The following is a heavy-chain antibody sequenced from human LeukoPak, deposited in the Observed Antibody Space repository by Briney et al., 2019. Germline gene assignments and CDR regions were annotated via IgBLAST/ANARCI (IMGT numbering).Heavy chain of an antibody. D-gene: IGHD3-3*01. J-gene: IGHJ3*02. CDR3: ARPALEWLLYDAFEI. V-gene: IGHV3-30-3*01. CDR1: GFTFNHYA. CDR2: ISNDGSNT. Sequence: GRSLRLSCAASGFTFNHYALHWVRQAPGKGLEWVAIISNDGSNTYYADSLKGRFTISRDNSKNTLYLQMNSLRADDTAVYYCARPALEWLLYDAFEIWGQGTMVTVSS.